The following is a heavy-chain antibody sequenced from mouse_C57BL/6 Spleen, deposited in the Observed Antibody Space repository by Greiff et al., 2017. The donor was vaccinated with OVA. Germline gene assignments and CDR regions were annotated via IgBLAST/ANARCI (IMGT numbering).Heavy chain of an antibody. CDR1: GFSLTSSG. CDR3: AKEGRNWDDAMDY. V-gene: IGHV2-5*01. Sequence: VKLVESGPGLVQPSQSLSITCTVSGFSLTSSGVHWVRQSPGKGLEWLGVLWRGGSTDYNAAFMSRLSITKDNSKSQVFFKMNSLQADDTAIYYCAKEGRNWDDAMDYWGQGTSVTVSS. CDR2: LWRGGST. D-gene: IGHD4-1*01. J-gene: IGHJ4*01.